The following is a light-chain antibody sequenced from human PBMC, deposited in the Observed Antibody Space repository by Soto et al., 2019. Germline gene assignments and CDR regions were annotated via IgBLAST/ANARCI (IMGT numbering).Light chain of an antibody. V-gene: IGKV1-5*01. J-gene: IGKJ4*01. CDR2: DAS. CDR1: QSMSRG. Sequence: DIQMTQSPSTLSSSVGDRVTITCRASQSMSRGLAWYQQKPGKAPNLLIYDASTLESGVPSRFSGSGSGTDFTLTINNLQPEDFASYFCQESYSTPLTFGGGTKVDIK. CDR3: QESYSTPLT.